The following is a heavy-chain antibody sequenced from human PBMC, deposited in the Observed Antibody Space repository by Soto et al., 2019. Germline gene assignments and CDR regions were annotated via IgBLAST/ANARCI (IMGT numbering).Heavy chain of an antibody. CDR1: GGSISSYY. V-gene: IGHV4-59*08. J-gene: IGHJ6*02. CDR2: IYYSGST. D-gene: IGHD6-19*01. Sequence: QVQLQESGPGLVKPSETLSLTCTVSGGSISSYYWSWIRQPPGKGLEWIGYIYYSGSTNYNPSLKSRVTISVDTSNNPSSLKLSSVTAADTAVYYCARHGQWLVTGYFYYGMDVWGQGTTVTVSS. CDR3: ARHGQWLVTGYFYYGMDV.